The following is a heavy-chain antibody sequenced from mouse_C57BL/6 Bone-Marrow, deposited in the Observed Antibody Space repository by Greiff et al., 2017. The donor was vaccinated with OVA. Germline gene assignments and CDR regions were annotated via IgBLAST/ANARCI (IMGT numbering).Heavy chain of an antibody. V-gene: IGHV1-69*01. CDR3: ARGGDYDYFDY. J-gene: IGHJ2*01. CDR1: GYTFTSYW. CDR2: IDPSDSYT. Sequence: QVQLQQPGAELVMPGASVKLSCKASGYTFTSYWMHWVKQRPGQGLEWIGEIDPSDSYTNYNQKFKGKSTLTVDNSSSTAYMQLSSLTSEDSAVYYCARGGDYDYFDYWGQGTTLTVSS. D-gene: IGHD2-4*01.